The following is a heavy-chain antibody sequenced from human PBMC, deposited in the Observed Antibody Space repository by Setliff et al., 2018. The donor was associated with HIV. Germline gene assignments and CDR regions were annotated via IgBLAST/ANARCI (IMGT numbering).Heavy chain of an antibody. V-gene: IGHV4-61*02. D-gene: IGHD4-17*01. Sequence: PSETLSLTCTVSGDSISSGYYYWSWLRQPAGKGLEWIGRISTSGSTNYSPSLKSRVTILVDTSKNQFSLKVRSVTAADTAVYYCARLGMTTVGIGDVFDIWGQGTMVT. CDR1: GDSISSGYYY. J-gene: IGHJ3*02. CDR2: ISTSGST. CDR3: ARLGMTTVGIGDVFDI.